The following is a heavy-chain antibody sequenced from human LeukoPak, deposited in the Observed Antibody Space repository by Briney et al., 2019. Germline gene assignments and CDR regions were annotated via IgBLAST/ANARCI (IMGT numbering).Heavy chain of an antibody. V-gene: IGHV3-23*01. CDR2: INNSGSST. CDR1: GFTFSSYG. CDR3: AKRHSSTWYFN. Sequence: PGGSLRLSCAASGFTFSSYGMSWVRQAPGKGLEWVSSINNSGSSTYYADSVKGRFTISRDNSKNTLYLQMNRLRAEDTAVYYCAKRHSSTWYFNWGQGTLVTVSS. J-gene: IGHJ4*02. D-gene: IGHD6-13*01.